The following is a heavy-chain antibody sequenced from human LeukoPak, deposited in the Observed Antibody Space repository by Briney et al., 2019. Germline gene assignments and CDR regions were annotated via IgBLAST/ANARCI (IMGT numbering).Heavy chain of an antibody. Sequence: SETLSLTCAVYGGSFSGYYWSWIRQPPGKGLEWIGEINHSGSTNYNPSLKSRVTISVDTSKNQFSLKLSSVTAADTAVYYCARGYSSSWYVSYYYYYYGMDVWGQGTTVTVPS. D-gene: IGHD6-13*01. CDR2: INHSGST. CDR3: ARGYSSSWYVSYYYYYYGMDV. CDR1: GGSFSGYY. J-gene: IGHJ6*02. V-gene: IGHV4-34*01.